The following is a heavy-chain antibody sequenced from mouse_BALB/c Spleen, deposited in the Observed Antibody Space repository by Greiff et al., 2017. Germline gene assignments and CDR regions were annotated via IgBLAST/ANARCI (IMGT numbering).Heavy chain of an antibody. J-gene: IGHJ2*01. Sequence: VQLQQSGAELARPGASVKLSCKASGYTFTSYWMQWVKQRPGQGLEWIGAIYPGDGDTRYTQKFKGKATLTADKSSSTAYMQLSSLASEDSAVYYCARGGYWGQGTTPTVSS. CDR2: IYPGDGDT. V-gene: IGHV1-87*01. CDR3: ARGGY. CDR1: GYTFTSYW.